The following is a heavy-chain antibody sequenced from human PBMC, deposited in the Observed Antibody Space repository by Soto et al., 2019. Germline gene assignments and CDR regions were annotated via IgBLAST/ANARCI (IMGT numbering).Heavy chain of an antibody. CDR2: IIPIFGTA. D-gene: IGHD3-22*01. CDR3: ARERTHYYDSSGSTYWFDP. V-gene: IGHV1-69*13. Sequence: SVKVSCKASGGTFSSYAISWVRQAPGQGLEWMGGIIPIFGTANYAQKFQGRVTITADESTSTAYMELSSLRSEDTAVYYCARERTHYYDSSGSTYWFDPWGQGTLVTVSS. CDR1: GGTFSSYA. J-gene: IGHJ5*02.